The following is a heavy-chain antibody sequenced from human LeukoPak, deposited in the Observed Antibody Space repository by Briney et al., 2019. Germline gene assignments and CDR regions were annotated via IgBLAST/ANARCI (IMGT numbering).Heavy chain of an antibody. D-gene: IGHD2-15*01. J-gene: IGHJ5*02. Sequence: TSETLSLTCAVYGGSFSGYYWSWIRQPPGKGLEWIGEINHSGSTNYNPSLKSRVTISVDTSKNQFSLKLSSVTAADTAVYYCARAEGVAVRGNWFDPWGQGTLVTVSS. V-gene: IGHV4-34*01. CDR1: GGSFSGYY. CDR3: ARAEGVAVRGNWFDP. CDR2: INHSGST.